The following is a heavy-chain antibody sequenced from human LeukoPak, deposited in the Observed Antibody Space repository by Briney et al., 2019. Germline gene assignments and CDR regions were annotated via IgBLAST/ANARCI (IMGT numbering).Heavy chain of an antibody. CDR1: GFTFSSHA. D-gene: IGHD2-15*01. CDR3: AKVVVAATISDAFDI. CDR2: ISGSGGST. J-gene: IGHJ3*02. Sequence: GGSLRLSCAASGFTFSSHAMSWVRQAPGKGLEWVSAISGSGGSTYYADSVKGRFTISRDNPKNTLYLQMNSLRAEDTAVYYCAKVVVAATISDAFDIWGQGTMVTVSS. V-gene: IGHV3-23*01.